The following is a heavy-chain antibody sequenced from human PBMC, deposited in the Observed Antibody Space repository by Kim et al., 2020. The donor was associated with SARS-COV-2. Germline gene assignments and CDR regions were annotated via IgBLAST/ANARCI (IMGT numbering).Heavy chain of an antibody. CDR1: GFSLSTSGVG. Sequence: SGPTLVKPTQTLTLTCTFSGFSLSTSGVGVGWIRQPPGKALEWLALIYWDDDKRYSPSLKSRLTITKDTSKNQVVLTMTNMDPVDTATYYCAHLGFYDSRIDYYYYYGMDVWGQGTTVTVSS. CDR3: AHLGFYDSRIDYYYYYGMDV. CDR2: IYWDDDK. J-gene: IGHJ6*02. V-gene: IGHV2-5*02. D-gene: IGHD3-22*01.